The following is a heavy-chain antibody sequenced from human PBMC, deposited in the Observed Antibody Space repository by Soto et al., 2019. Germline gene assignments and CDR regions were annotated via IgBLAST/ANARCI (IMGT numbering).Heavy chain of an antibody. CDR2: ISYDGSNK. V-gene: IGHV3-30-3*01. CDR3: AREFWSSFDY. Sequence: PGGSLRLSCAASGFTFSSYAMQWVRQAPGKGLEWVAVISYDGSNKYYADSVKGRFTISRDNSKNTLYLQMNSLRAEDTAVYYCAREFWSSFDYWGQGTLVTVSS. D-gene: IGHD3-3*01. CDR1: GFTFSSYA. J-gene: IGHJ4*02.